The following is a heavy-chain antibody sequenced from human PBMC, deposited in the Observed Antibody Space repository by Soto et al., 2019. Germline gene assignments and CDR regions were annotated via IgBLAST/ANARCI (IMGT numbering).Heavy chain of an antibody. J-gene: IGHJ4*02. Sequence: QVQLQESGPGLVKPSGTLSLTCAVSGGSISSSNWWSWVRQPPGKGREWIGEIYHSGSTNYNPSLKSRVTISLVKSKNQFSLQLSSVTTADTAVYYCAGGGLTTVSRFHYWGQRTLV. D-gene: IGHD4-17*01. V-gene: IGHV4-4*02. CDR3: AGGGLTTVSRFHY. CDR1: GGSISSSNW. CDR2: IYHSGST.